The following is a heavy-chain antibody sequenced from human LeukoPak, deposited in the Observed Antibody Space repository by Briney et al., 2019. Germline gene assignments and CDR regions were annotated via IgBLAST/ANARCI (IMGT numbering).Heavy chain of an antibody. V-gene: IGHV3-7*01. D-gene: IGHD3-3*01. CDR1: GFTFGSYW. CDR3: ARDGLTHTYYDFWSGYNYYYYGMDV. J-gene: IGHJ6*02. Sequence: PGGSLRLSCAASGFTFGSYWMSWVRQAPGKGLEWVANIKQDGSEKYYVDSVKGRFTISRDNAKNSLYLQMNSLRAEDTAVYYCARDGLTHTYYDFWSGYNYYYYGMDVWGQGNTVTVSS. CDR2: IKQDGSEK.